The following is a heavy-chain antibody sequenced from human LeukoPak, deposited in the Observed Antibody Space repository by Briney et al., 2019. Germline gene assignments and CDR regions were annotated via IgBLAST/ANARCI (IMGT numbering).Heavy chain of an antibody. CDR1: GYRFTGYY. D-gene: IGHD3-10*01. CDR3: ARDAISRGIIDY. J-gene: IGHJ4*02. CDR2: INPDSGGT. V-gene: IGHV1-2*02. Sequence: GASVKVSCKASGYRFTGYYVHWVRQAPGQGLEWMGGINPDSGGTNFAQRFQGRATLTRDTSISTAYMELSRLTSDDTAVYYCARDAISRGIIDYWGQGTLVTVSS.